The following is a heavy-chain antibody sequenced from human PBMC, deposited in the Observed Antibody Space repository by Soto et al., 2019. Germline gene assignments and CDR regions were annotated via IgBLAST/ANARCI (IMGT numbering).Heavy chain of an antibody. CDR1: GGSISSYY. Sequence: GNPSETLSLTCTVSGGSISSYYWSWIRQPPRKGLEWNVYIYYRGSTNYTPTLKSRVTISVDTSKNQFSLKLSAVTAADTAVYYCARHNSGRFTQQHYCYMDVWGKRTTVTVSS. CDR3: ARHNSGRFTQQHYCYMDV. J-gene: IGHJ6*03. CDR2: IYYRGST. V-gene: IGHV4-59*08. D-gene: IGHD6-13*01.